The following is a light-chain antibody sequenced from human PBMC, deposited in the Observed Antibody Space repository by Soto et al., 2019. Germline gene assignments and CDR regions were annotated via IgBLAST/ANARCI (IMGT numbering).Light chain of an antibody. Sequence: IQMKQSPSTLSAAIGDRVTISCRASQSISRWLAWYQQKPGNAPKLLIFDASTLESGVPSRFSRSGSGTEFTLTLSSLQPDDVATYYCQQYTSYRTFGQGTKVDIK. CDR2: DAS. CDR3: QQYTSYRT. V-gene: IGKV1-5*01. J-gene: IGKJ1*01. CDR1: QSISRW.